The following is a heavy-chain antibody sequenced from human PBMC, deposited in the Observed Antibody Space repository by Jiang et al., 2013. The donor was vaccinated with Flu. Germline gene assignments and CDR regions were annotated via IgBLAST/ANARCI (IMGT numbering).Heavy chain of an antibody. V-gene: IGHV4-59*12. D-gene: IGHD6-19*01. Sequence: GKGLECVGYISHSGIANYTSSLRSRVTISLDTTKSQFSLRLNSVTAADTAIYYCAGTPGYSSGWYYFDSWGRGTLVTVSS. CDR2: ISHSGIA. J-gene: IGHJ4*02. CDR3: AGTPGYSSGWYYFDS.